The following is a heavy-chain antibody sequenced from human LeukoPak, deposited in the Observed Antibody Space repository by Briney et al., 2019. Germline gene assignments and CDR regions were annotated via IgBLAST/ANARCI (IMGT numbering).Heavy chain of an antibody. V-gene: IGHV1-24*01. CDR1: GYTLTQLS. CDR3: ATDGSSSWSMKVYYYYYCMDV. Sequence: GASGRVSCKVSGYTLTQLSMHWVRQAPGKGQEGRGGFDPEDGETIYAQKFQARVTMTQDTSTATAYMELSSLRPEDTAVYYCATDGSSSWSMKVYYYYYCMDVWGQGTTVTVSS. J-gene: IGHJ6*02. CDR2: FDPEDGET. D-gene: IGHD6-13*01.